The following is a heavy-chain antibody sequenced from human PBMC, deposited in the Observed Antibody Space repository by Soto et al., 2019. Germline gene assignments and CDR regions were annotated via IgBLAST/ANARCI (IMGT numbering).Heavy chain of an antibody. J-gene: IGHJ3*01. CDR2: ISYDGSNK. CDR3: AKFFSGGYYSRAWDALDL. CDR1: GFTFSSYG. D-gene: IGHD3-3*01. Sequence: GGSLRLSCASSGFTFSSYGMHWVRQAPGKGLEWVAVISYDGSNKYYADSVKGRFTISRDNSKNTLYLQMNSLRAEDTAVYYCAKFFSGGYYSRAWDALDLWGQATLVTVPS. V-gene: IGHV3-30*18.